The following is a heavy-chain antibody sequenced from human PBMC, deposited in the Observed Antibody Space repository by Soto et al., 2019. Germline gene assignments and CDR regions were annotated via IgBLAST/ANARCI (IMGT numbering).Heavy chain of an antibody. CDR3: ARDLYYGSGTYNYFDY. J-gene: IGHJ4*02. CDR1: GFSFSDYY. D-gene: IGHD3-10*01. V-gene: IGHV3-11*05. Sequence: QVQLVESGGGWVKPGGSLRLSCAASGFSFSDYYMSWIRQAPGKGLEWVSYISSSSRYTNYADSVKGRFTISRDNAKNSLYLQMNSLRAEDTAVYYCARDLYYGSGTYNYFDYWGQGTLVTVSS. CDR2: ISSSSRYT.